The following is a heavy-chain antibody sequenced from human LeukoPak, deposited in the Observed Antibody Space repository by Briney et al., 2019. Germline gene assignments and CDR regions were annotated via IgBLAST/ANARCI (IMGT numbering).Heavy chain of an antibody. CDR3: ARRLLSGRAFDI. CDR1: GYTFTGYY. V-gene: IGHV1-2*02. D-gene: IGHD3-10*01. J-gene: IGHJ3*02. Sequence: ASVKVSCKASGYTFTGYYMHWVRQAPGQGLEWMGWINPNSGGTNYAQKFQGRVTMTRDTSISTAYLQWSSLKASDTAMYYCARRLLSGRAFDIWGQGTMVTVSS. CDR2: INPNSGGT.